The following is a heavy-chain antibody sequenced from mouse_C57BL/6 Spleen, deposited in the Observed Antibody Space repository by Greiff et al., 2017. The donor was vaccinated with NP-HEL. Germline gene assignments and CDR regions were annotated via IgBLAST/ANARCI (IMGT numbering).Heavy chain of an antibody. CDR2: INPYNGGT. J-gene: IGHJ2*01. CDR3: ARRAGRWWYFEG. CDR1: GYTFTDYY. Sequence: DVQLQESGPVLVKPGASVKMSCKASGYTFTDYYMNWVKQSHGKSLEWIGVINPYNGGTSYNEKFKGKATLTVDKSSSTAYMELTSLTSEDSAVYYGARRAGRWWYFEGWGKGTTVTVSS. D-gene: IGHD1-1*02. V-gene: IGHV1-19*01.